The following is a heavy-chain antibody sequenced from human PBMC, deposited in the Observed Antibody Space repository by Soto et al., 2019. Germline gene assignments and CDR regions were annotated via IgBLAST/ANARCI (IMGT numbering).Heavy chain of an antibody. Sequence: ASLKVSCNVSGYTLTELSMPWVRQAPGKGLEWMGGFDPEDGETIYAQKFQGRVTMTEDTSTDTAYMELSSLRSEDTAVYYCATVLRYIDWLSYPYNGFDPWGQGTLVTVS. CDR2: FDPEDGET. CDR1: GYTLTELS. V-gene: IGHV1-24*01. CDR3: ATVLRYIDWLSYPYNGFDP. J-gene: IGHJ5*02. D-gene: IGHD3-9*01.